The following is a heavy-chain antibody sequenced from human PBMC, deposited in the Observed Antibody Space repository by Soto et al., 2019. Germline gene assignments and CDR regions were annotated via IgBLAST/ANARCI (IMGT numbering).Heavy chain of an antibody. V-gene: IGHV1-2*04. CDR3: ATWVDYGDFEGFDF. J-gene: IGHJ4*02. CDR2: VDPNGGGS. CDR1: GYSFTDYK. Sequence: QGQLLQSGAEVKKPGASVKVSCKTSGYSFTDYKLHWVRQAPGQGLEWMGWVDPNGGGSNSAQKFQGSVTMTWHTSITTAYLDLTRLTTNDTATYFCATWVDYGDFEGFDFWGQGTLVTVSS. D-gene: IGHD4-17*01.